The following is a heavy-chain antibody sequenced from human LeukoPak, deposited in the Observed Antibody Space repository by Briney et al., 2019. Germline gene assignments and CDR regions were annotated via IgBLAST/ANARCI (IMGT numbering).Heavy chain of an antibody. Sequence: PSETLSLTCTVSGGSISSYYWSWIRQPPGKGLEWIGYIYYSGSTNYNPSLKSRVTISVDTSKNQFSLKLSSVTAADTAVYYCARGVGREVATILITNWFDPWGQGTLVTVSS. CDR1: GGSISSYY. CDR3: ARGVGREVATILITNWFDP. V-gene: IGHV4-59*01. CDR2: IYYSGST. D-gene: IGHD5-12*01. J-gene: IGHJ5*02.